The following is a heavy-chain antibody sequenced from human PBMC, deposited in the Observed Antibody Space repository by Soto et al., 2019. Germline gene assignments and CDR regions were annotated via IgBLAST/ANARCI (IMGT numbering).Heavy chain of an antibody. V-gene: IGHV1-69*02. D-gene: IGHD2-2*01. J-gene: IGHJ5*02. CDR3: ARSPETAAIPTWIDP. CDR1: GGNFSKDI. CDR2: IIPIIGIA. Sequence: QVQVVQSGADVKKPGSSVKVSCKASGGNFSKDIISWVRQAPGQGLEWMGSIIPIIGIANYAQKFQGRVTITADKSTSTAYMEMSSLRSEDTAVYYCARSPETAAIPTWIDPWGQGTLITVSS.